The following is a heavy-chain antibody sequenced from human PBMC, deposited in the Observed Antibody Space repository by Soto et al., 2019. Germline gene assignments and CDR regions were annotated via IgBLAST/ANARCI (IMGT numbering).Heavy chain of an antibody. CDR1: GGTFSSYA. CDR3: ARDALSSAAGKTLNYYYGMDV. V-gene: IGHV1-69*13. CDR2: IIPIFGTA. D-gene: IGHD6-13*01. Sequence: SVKVSCKACGGTFSSYAISWARQAPGQGLEWMGGIIPIFGTANYAQKFQGRVTITADESTSTAYMELSSLRSEDTAVYYCARDALSSAAGKTLNYYYGMDVWGQGTTVTVSS. J-gene: IGHJ6*02.